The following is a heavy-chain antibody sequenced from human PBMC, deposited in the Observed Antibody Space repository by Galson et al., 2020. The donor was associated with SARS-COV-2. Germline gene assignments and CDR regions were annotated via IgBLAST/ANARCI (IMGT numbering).Heavy chain of an antibody. J-gene: IGHJ4*02. CDR2: IHYSGTT. D-gene: IGHD4-17*01. CDR1: GDSITSSY. V-gene: IGHV4-59*01. CDR3: ARWFTVTVGYFFDS. Sequence: ETSETLSLTCTISGDSITSSYWSWIRQPPGKGLEWIGYIHYSGTTNYNPSLRSRVTISVDTSENQFSLKLSSVTAADTAVYYCARWFTVTVGYFFDSWGQGTLVTVSS.